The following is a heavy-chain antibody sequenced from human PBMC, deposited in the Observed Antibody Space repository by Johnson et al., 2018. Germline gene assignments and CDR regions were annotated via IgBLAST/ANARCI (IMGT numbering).Heavy chain of an antibody. CDR1: GDSIGNHY. D-gene: IGHD2-21*02. J-gene: IGHJ6*03. V-gene: IGHV4-59*11. CDR3: ARGVCGADCFLPYHMDV. CDR2: IYSAGTT. Sequence: VQLVESGPGLVKPSENXSLTCTVSGDSIGNHYWNWIRQTPGKGLEWIGHIYSAGTTNYNPSLKSRVTISMDTSKNQFFLSLMAVSAADKAVYYCARGVCGADCFLPYHMDVGGQGTTVTVSS.